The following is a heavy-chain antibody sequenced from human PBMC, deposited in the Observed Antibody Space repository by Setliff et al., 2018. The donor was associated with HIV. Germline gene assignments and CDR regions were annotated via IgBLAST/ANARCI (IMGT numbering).Heavy chain of an antibody. V-gene: IGHV7-4-1*02. CDR2: INTNTGNP. D-gene: IGHD3-3*01. Sequence: ASVQVSCKASGYTFTNYAMNWVRQAPGQGLEWMGWINTNTGNPTYAQGFTGRFVFSLDTSVSTAFLQISSLQAEDTAVYYCARAPPRITIFGVVVSSDYYNYYMDVWGKGTTVTVSS. CDR1: GYTFTNYA. J-gene: IGHJ6*03. CDR3: ARAPPRITIFGVVVSSDYYNYYMDV.